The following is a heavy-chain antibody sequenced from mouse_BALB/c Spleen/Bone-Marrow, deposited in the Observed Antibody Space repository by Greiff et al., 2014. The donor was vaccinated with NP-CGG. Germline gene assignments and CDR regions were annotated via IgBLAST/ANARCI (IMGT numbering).Heavy chain of an antibody. CDR3: ARSAGCWYCEV. CDR1: GYTFTDYW. J-gene: IGHJ1*01. V-gene: IGHV1-69*01. CDR2: IDTSDSYT. Sequence: QVQLKQSGAELVMPGASVKMSCKASGYTFTDYWMHWVKQRPGQGLEWIGAIDTSDSYTSYNQKFKGKATLTVDESSSTAYMQRSSRTSEDSAVWYCARSAGCWYCEVGGAATTITV.